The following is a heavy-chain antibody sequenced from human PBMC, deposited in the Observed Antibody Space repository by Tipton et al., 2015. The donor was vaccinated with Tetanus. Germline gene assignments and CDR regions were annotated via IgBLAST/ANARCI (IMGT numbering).Heavy chain of an antibody. V-gene: IGHV4-34*01. J-gene: IGHJ5*02. CDR1: DGSFSAYY. D-gene: IGHD6-13*01. Sequence: TLSLTCDVYDGSFSAYYWTWIRQPPGKGLEWIGEINHTGSTNSNPSLRRRVPISIGTSNNQFSLKLNSVTAADSAVYYCARGRQRLVPAGFDLWGQGTLVTVSS. CDR3: ARGRQRLVPAGFDL. CDR2: INHTGST.